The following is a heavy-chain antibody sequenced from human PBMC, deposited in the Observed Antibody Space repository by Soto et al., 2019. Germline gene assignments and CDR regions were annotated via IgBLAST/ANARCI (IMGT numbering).Heavy chain of an antibody. V-gene: IGHV1-2*04. CDR1: GSTFLDYY. J-gene: IGHJ6*03. Sequence: ASVKVSCKASGSTFLDYYIHWVRQAPGQGLEWMGWINPNSGDTNYAQKFQDWVTMTGDTSTSTVYMELSRLRSDDAAVYYCARAKIPKFRGYEYYYYYMDVWGKGTTVTVSS. CDR2: INPNSGDT. D-gene: IGHD5-12*01. CDR3: ARAKIPKFRGYEYYYYYMDV.